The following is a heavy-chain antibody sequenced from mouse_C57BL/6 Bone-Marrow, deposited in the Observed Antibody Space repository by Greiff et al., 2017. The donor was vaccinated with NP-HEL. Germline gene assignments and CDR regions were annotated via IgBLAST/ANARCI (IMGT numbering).Heavy chain of an antibody. V-gene: IGHV3-6*01. CDR2: ISYDGSN. CDR3: ARVSALAYAMDY. CDR1: GYSITSGYY. J-gene: IGHJ4*01. D-gene: IGHD3-1*01. Sequence: EVQRVESGPGLVKPSQSLSLTCSVTGYSITSGYYWNWIRQFPGNKLEWMGYISYDGSNNYNPSLKNRISITRDTSKNQFFLKLNSVTTEDTATYYCARVSALAYAMDYWGQGTSVTVSS.